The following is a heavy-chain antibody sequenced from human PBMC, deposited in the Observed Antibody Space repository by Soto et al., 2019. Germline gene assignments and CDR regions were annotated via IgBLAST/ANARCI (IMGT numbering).Heavy chain of an antibody. D-gene: IGHD3-3*01. Sequence: PSETLSLTCTVSGGSISSYYWSWIRQPPGKGLEWIGYISYSGSTNYNPSLKSRVTISVDTSKNQFSLKLSSVTAADTAVYYCASSSPHYDFWSGYSFWDAFAIWGQGTMVTVSS. CDR2: ISYSGST. CDR1: GGSISSYY. V-gene: IGHV4-59*01. J-gene: IGHJ3*02. CDR3: ASSSPHYDFWSGYSFWDAFAI.